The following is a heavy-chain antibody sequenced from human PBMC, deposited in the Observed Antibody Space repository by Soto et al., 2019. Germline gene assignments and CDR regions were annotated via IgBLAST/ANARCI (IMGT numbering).Heavy chain of an antibody. J-gene: IGHJ2*01. CDR1: GDSISNFC. Sequence: QVQLQESGPGLVKPSETLSLTCTVSGDSISNFCWRWIRQPTGKGLESLGRIAARGKTNYNPSLQSRVDMSLDTSNNQFSLRRTSLSAAGTAVYFCARGLGRPFALGGRGTLVTVSS. CDR3: ARGLGRPFAL. V-gene: IGHV4-4*07. D-gene: IGHD7-27*01. CDR2: IAARGKT.